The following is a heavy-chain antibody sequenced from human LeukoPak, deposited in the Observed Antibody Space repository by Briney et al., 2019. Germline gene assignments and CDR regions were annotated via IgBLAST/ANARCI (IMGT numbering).Heavy chain of an antibody. Sequence: SQTLSLTCAISGDSVSSNSAAWNWIRQSPSRGLEWLGRTYYRSKWYNDYAVFLKSRITINPDTSKNQFSLKVTSVAAADTAIYYCARAGWFGEFYGPLDYWGQGSLVTVSS. D-gene: IGHD3-10*01. J-gene: IGHJ4*02. CDR2: TYYRSKWYN. CDR1: GDSVSSNSAA. V-gene: IGHV6-1*01. CDR3: ARAGWFGEFYGPLDY.